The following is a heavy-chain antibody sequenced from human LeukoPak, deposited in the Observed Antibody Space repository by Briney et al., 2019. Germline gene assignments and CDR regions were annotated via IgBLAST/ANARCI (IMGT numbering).Heavy chain of an antibody. CDR3: ARARSSGWSRYYYYGMDV. CDR1: GGSFSGYY. Sequence: SETLSLTCAVYGGSFSGYYWSWIRRPPGKGLEWIGEINHSGSTNYNPSLKSRVTISVDTSKNQFSLKLSSVTAADTAVYYCARARSSGWSRYYYYGMDVWGQGTTVTVSS. J-gene: IGHJ6*02. D-gene: IGHD6-19*01. CDR2: INHSGST. V-gene: IGHV4-34*01.